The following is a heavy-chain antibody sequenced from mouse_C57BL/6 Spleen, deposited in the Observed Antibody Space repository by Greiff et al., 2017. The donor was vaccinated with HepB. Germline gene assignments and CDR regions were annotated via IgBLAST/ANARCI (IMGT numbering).Heavy chain of an antibody. CDR2: INPYNGGT. D-gene: IGHD2-4*01. J-gene: IGHJ3*01. Sequence: VHVKQSGPVLVKPGASVKMSCKASGYTFTDYYMNWVKQSHGKSLEWIGVINPYNGGTSYNQKFKGKATLTVDKSSSTAYMELNSLTSEDSAVYYCARSRYDYQAWFAYWGQGTLVTVSA. CDR1: GYTFTDYY. V-gene: IGHV1-19*01. CDR3: ARSRYDYQAWFAY.